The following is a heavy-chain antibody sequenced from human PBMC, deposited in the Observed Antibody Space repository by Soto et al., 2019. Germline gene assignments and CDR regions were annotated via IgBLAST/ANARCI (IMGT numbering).Heavy chain of an antibody. CDR2: IYYSGST. Sequence: PSETLSLTCTVSGGSISSGDYYWSWIRQPPGKGLEWIGYIYYSGSTYYNPSLKSRVTISVDTSKNQFSLKLSSVTAADTAVYYCARGPQYYYDSSGYSAIFDYWGQGTTVTVSS. CDR3: ARGPQYYYDSSGYSAIFDY. D-gene: IGHD3-22*01. CDR1: GGSISSGDYY. J-gene: IGHJ4*03. V-gene: IGHV4-30-4*01.